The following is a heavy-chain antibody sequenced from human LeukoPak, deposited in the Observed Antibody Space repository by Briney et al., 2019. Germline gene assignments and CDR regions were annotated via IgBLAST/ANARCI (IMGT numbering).Heavy chain of an antibody. V-gene: IGHV3-74*01. J-gene: IGHJ4*02. D-gene: IGHD2-8*02. Sequence: GGSLRLSCTACGFVFSNYWMLWVRQAPGKGLEWVSLIQSDGSGTTYTDSMKGRFIISRDNAKNTLYLQMTSLTAEDTAVYYCARDNTGSIDHWGQGTLVTVSS. CDR2: IQSDGSGT. CDR1: GFVFSNYW. CDR3: ARDNTGSIDH.